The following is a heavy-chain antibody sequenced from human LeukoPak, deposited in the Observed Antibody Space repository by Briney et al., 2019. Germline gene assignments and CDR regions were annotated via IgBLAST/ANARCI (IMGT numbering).Heavy chain of an antibody. V-gene: IGHV3-23*01. CDR2: MTGNGGP. Sequence: GGYLRLSCTASGFAFSSFAMSWVRQAPGKGLEWVSGMTGNGGPYSADSVKGRFTISRDNSANTLYLQMNSLRVEDTAIYYCAKMKGQRLYDYCMDVWGRGTTVTVSS. CDR3: AKMKGQRLYDYCMDV. D-gene: IGHD2/OR15-2a*01. CDR1: GFAFSSFA. J-gene: IGHJ6*03.